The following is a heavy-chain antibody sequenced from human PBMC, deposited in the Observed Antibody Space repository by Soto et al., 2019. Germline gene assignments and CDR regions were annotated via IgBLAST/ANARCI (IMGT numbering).Heavy chain of an antibody. CDR2: INPILGIT. J-gene: IGHJ6*02. CDR1: GGTFSNDD. Sequence: QVQLVQSGPEVKKPGSSVKVSCKVSGGTFSNDDINWVRHVPGQGLEWMAKINPILGITNSAQKFQGRATITADKSTNTAYMELSSLESKDTAVYYCARGLAVADYYGMEVWGQGTRVTVSS. CDR3: ARGLAVADYYGMEV. V-gene: IGHV1-69*04. D-gene: IGHD6-19*01.